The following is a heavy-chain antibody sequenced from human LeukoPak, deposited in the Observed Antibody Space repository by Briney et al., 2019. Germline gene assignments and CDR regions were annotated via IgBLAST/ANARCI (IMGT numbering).Heavy chain of an antibody. J-gene: IGHJ4*02. D-gene: IGHD4-17*01. CDR2: ISGSGGST. CDR3: AKDSAGDYIPDFDY. Sequence: GGSLRLSCAASGFTFSSYAMSWVSQAPGKGLEWVSAISGSGGSTYYADSVKGRFTISRDNSKNTLYLQMNSLRAEDTAVYYCAKDSAGDYIPDFDYWGQGTLVTVSS. V-gene: IGHV3-23*01. CDR1: GFTFSSYA.